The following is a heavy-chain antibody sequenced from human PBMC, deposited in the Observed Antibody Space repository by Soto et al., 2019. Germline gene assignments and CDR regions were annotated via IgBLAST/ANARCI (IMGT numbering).Heavy chain of an antibody. V-gene: IGHV3-7*01. J-gene: IGHJ4*02. CDR3: ARDGYSSSSPVD. Sequence: PGGSLRLSCAASGFTFSSFSMSWVRQAPGKGLEWVANIKQDGSDKYYVDSVKGRFTISRDNAKNSLYLQMNSLRAEDTAVYYCARDGYSSSSPVDWGQGTLVTVSS. CDR2: IKQDGSDK. D-gene: IGHD6-6*01. CDR1: GFTFSSFS.